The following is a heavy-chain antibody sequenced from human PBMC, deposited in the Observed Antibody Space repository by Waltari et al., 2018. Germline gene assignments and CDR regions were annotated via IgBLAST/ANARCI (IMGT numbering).Heavy chain of an antibody. V-gene: IGHV4-39*01. D-gene: IGHD5-12*01. CDR1: GGSITSNRHY. CDR2: ISYSGAT. Sequence: QLHLQESGPGLVKPLETLSLTCSVSGGSITSNRHYWAWIRQPPGKGPEWTGTISYSGATYNNPSLKSRVTISVYTSKNQYSLKLTSVTAADTAVYYCATYIGASIGTAAFDVWGQGTMVTVSS. CDR3: ATYIGASIGTAAFDV. J-gene: IGHJ3*01.